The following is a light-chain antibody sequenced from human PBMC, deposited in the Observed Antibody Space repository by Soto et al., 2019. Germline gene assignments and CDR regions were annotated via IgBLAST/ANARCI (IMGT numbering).Light chain of an antibody. J-gene: IGLJ1*01. CDR2: QVS. CDR1: SSDIGAYNS. Sequence: QSALTQPASVSGSPGQSITISCTGTSSDIGAYNSVSWYQQRPGKAPKLIVFQVSFRPSVVSDRFSGSKSDNTASLTISGLQTEDEADYYCLSYTTSGTFVFGPGTKVTVL. V-gene: IGLV2-14*01. CDR3: LSYTTSGTFV.